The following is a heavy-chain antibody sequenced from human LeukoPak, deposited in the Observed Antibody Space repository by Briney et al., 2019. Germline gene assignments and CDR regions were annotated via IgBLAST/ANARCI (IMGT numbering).Heavy chain of an antibody. CDR3: AKDHGELPD. D-gene: IGHD3-10*01. V-gene: IGHV3-23*01. J-gene: IGHJ4*02. CDR2: ISGSGGST. Sequence: GGSLRLSCAASGFTFSSYGMSWVRQAPGKGLEWVSAISGSGGSTYYAESVKGRFTISRDNSKNTLYLQMKSLRAEDTAVYYCAKDHGELPDWGQGTLVTVSS. CDR1: GFTFSSYG.